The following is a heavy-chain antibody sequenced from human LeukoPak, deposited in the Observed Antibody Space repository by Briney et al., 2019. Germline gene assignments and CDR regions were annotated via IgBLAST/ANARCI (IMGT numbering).Heavy chain of an antibody. J-gene: IGHJ4*02. CDR1: GGAFSGYY. CDR3: ARAVTMIVVDNFDY. V-gene: IGHV4-34*01. CDR2: INHSGST. Sequence: SETLSLTCAVYGGAFSGYYWSWIRQPPGHGREWIGEINHSGSTNYNTSPKSRVTISLDTSKNQFPLKLSSVAAADTAVYYCARAVTMIVVDNFDYWGQGTLVTVSS. D-gene: IGHD3-22*01.